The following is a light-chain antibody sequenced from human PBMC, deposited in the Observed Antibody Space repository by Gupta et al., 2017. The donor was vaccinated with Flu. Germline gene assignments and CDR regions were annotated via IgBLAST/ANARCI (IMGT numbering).Light chain of an antibody. J-gene: IGKJ5*01. CDR1: QSISSN. V-gene: IGKV3-15*01. CDR2: GAS. Sequence: IVLTPSPDTLSVSPGDRATLSCRASQSISSNLAWYQHKPGLAPRLLIFGASIRATGIADRFSGSGSGTEFTLTISSLESEDFAVYYCQQYDDWPPITFGQGTRLEIK. CDR3: QQYDDWPPIT.